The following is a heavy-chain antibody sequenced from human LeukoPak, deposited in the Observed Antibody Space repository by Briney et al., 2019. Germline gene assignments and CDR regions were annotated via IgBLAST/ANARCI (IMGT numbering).Heavy chain of an antibody. CDR3: ARDEAGYNEFDY. V-gene: IGHV4-39*07. J-gene: IGHJ4*02. CDR2: IYYSGST. Sequence: SETLSLTCTVSGGSISSSSYYWGWIRQPPGKGLEWIGSIYYSGSTYYNPSLKSRVTISVDTSKNQFSLKLSSVTAADTAVYYCARDEAGYNEFDYWGQGTLVTVSS. D-gene: IGHD5-24*01. CDR1: GGSISSSSYY.